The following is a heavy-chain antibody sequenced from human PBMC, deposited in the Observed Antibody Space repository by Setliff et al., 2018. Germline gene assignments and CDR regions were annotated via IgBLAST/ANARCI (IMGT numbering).Heavy chain of an antibody. CDR2: IYYSGST. V-gene: IGHV4-59*08. D-gene: IGHD3-10*01. Sequence: PSETLSLTCTVSGGSISSYYWSWIRQPPGKGLEWIGYIYYSGSTTYNPSLKSRVTMSIDTSKSQISLTLTSVTAADTAVYYCARRYGSGSYLHYFDYWGQGILVTVPQ. CDR3: ARRYGSGSYLHYFDY. J-gene: IGHJ4*02. CDR1: GGSISSYY.